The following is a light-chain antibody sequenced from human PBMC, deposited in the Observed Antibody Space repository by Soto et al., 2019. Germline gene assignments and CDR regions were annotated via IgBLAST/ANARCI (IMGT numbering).Light chain of an antibody. CDR3: QQYDTWPPMYT. Sequence: EIVMTQSPATLSVSPGGRATLSCRASQSVSDNLAWYQQKPGQPPRLLIYGASTRATGIPARFSGSGSGTEFTRPISSLQSEDFAVYYCQQYDTWPPMYTFGQGTNLEIK. J-gene: IGKJ2*01. CDR2: GAS. CDR1: QSVSDN. V-gene: IGKV3-15*01.